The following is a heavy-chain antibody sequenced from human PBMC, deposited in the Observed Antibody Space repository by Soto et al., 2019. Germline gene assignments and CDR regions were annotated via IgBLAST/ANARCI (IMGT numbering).Heavy chain of an antibody. D-gene: IGHD3-22*01. V-gene: IGHV3-11*05. Sequence: QVQLVESGGGLVKPGGSLRLSCAASGFSFGDSYMSWIRQSAGKGLEWLSYISGRSSYTKYAESVKGRFTISRDNARRSLFLQVNGRRADDTAIYYCAKTSVADPGYYFDHWGQGTMVTVSS. CDR1: GFSFGDSY. CDR3: AKTSVADPGYYFDH. CDR2: ISGRSSYT. J-gene: IGHJ4*02.